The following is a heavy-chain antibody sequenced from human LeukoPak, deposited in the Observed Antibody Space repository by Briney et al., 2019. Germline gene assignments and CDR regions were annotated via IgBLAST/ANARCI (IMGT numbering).Heavy chain of an antibody. CDR3: AVSTFIEYSSSWYYYYYMDV. Sequence: GASVKVSCKXSGYTFTSYDINWVRQATGQGLEWMGWMNPNSGNTGYAQKFQGRVTMTRNTSISTAYMELSSLRSEDTAVYYCAVSTFIEYSSSWYYYYYMDVWGKGTTVTVSS. CDR1: GYTFTSYD. J-gene: IGHJ6*03. CDR2: MNPNSGNT. D-gene: IGHD6-6*01. V-gene: IGHV1-8*01.